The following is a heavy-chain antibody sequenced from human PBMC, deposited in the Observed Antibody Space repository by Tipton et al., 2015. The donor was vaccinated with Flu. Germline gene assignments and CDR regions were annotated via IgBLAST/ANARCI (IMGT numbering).Heavy chain of an antibody. CDR2: IYYSGRT. D-gene: IGHD3-10*01. Sequence: LSLTCTVSGGSISSSSYYWGWIRQPPGKGLEWIGSIYYSGRTYYNPSLKSRVTISVDTSKNQFSLKLSSVTAADTAVYYCARDRASGSYLYYYYGMDVWGQGTTVTVSS. V-gene: IGHV4-39*07. J-gene: IGHJ6*02. CDR1: GGSISSSSYY. CDR3: ARDRASGSYLYYYYGMDV.